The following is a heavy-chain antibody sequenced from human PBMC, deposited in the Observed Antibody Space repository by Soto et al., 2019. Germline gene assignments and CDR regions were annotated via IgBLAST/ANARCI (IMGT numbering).Heavy chain of an antibody. V-gene: IGHV1-24*01. CDR3: ATANLYCSGGSCHFDY. J-gene: IGHJ4*02. Sequence: ASVKVSCKVSGYTLTELSMHWVRQAPGKGLEWMGGFDPEDGETIYAQKFQGRVTMTEDTSTDTAYMELSSLRSEDTAVYYCATANLYCSGGSCHFDYWGQGTLVNVSS. CDR2: FDPEDGET. CDR1: GYTLTELS. D-gene: IGHD2-15*01.